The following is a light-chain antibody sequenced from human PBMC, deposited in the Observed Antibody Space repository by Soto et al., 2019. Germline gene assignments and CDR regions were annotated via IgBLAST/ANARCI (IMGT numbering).Light chain of an antibody. Sequence: QSVLTQPPSASGSPGQSVTISCTGTSSDVDDNNYVSWYQQHPGKAPKLMIYEVSKRPSGVPDRFSGSKSGNMASLTVSGLQAEDEADYYCSSYAGSNNTYVFGTGTKLTVL. CDR2: EVS. CDR1: SSDVDDNNY. CDR3: SSYAGSNNTYV. J-gene: IGLJ1*01. V-gene: IGLV2-8*01.